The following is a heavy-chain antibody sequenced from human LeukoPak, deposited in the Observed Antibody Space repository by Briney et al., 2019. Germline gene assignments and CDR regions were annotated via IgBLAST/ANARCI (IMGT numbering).Heavy chain of an antibody. CDR3: AKDLYQLLLSPAFDI. V-gene: IGHV3-30*18. J-gene: IGHJ3*02. CDR1: GFTFSSYG. Sequence: GGSLRLSCAASGFTFSSYGMHWVRQAPGKGLEWVAVISYDGSNKYYADSVKGRFTISRDNSKNTLYLQMNSLRAEDTAVYYCAKDLYQLLLSPAFDIWGQGTMVTVSS. D-gene: IGHD2-2*01. CDR2: ISYDGSNK.